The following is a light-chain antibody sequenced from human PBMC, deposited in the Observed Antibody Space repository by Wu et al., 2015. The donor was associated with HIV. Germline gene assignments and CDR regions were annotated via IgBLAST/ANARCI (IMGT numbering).Light chain of an antibody. V-gene: IGKV3-15*01. Sequence: EIVMTQSPATLSVSPGERATLSCRASQSVSSNLAWYQQRPGQAPRLLIYGASTRATGIPARFSGSGSGTEFTLTISSLQSEDFAIYYCQQHNSWPPYIFGQGTKLEIK. CDR2: GAS. CDR3: QQHNSWPPYI. CDR1: QSVSSN. J-gene: IGKJ2*01.